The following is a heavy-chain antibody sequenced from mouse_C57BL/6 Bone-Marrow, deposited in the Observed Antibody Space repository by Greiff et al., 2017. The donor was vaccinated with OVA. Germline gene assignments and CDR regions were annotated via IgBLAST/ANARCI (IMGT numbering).Heavy chain of an antibody. J-gene: IGHJ1*03. V-gene: IGHV1-81*01. Sequence: VQLQQSGAELARPGASVKLSCKASGYTFTSYGISWVKQRTGQGLEWIGEIYPRSGNTYYNEKFKGKATLTADKSSSTVYMELRSLTSEDSAVYFCARPDDYGSSYSYWYFDVWGTGTTVTVSS. CDR2: IYPRSGNT. CDR1: GYTFTSYG. D-gene: IGHD1-1*01. CDR3: ARPDDYGSSYSYWYFDV.